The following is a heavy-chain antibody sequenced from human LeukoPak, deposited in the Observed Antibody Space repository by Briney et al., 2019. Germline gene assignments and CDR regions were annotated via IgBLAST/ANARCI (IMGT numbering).Heavy chain of an antibody. CDR3: ARDEGTPST. V-gene: IGHV3-11*04. D-gene: IGHD1-14*01. CDR1: GFTLSYYY. J-gene: IGHJ5*02. CDR2: ISGTGTTT. Sequence: GGSLRLSCVAYGFTLSYYYMSWVRQAPGKGLEWLSDISGTGTTTHSADSVKGRFTISRDNAKNSLYLQMNSLRAEDTAVYYCARDEGTPSTWGQGTLVTVSS.